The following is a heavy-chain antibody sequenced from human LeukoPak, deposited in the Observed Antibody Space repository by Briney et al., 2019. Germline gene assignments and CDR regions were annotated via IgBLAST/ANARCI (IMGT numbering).Heavy chain of an antibody. CDR2: IIPIFGTA. J-gene: IGHJ4*02. D-gene: IGHD2-2*01. CDR1: GGTFISYA. CDR3: AKVSAEGLYYFDY. Sequence: SVKVSCKASGGTFISYAISWVRQAPGQGLEWMGGIIPIFGTANYAQKFQGRVTNTADESTSTAYMELSSLRSEDTAVYYCAKVSAEGLYYFDYWGQGTLVTVSS. V-gene: IGHV1-69*01.